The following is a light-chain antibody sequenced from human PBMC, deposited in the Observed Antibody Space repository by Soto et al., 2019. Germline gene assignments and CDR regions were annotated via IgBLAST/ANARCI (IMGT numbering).Light chain of an antibody. CDR1: QSLLQTNGYTY. V-gene: IGKV2-28*01. J-gene: IGKJ1*01. CDR3: MQALQTPWT. CDR2: LGS. Sequence: DIVMTQSPLSLPVTPGEPASISCRSSQSLLQTNGYTYLDWYLQKPGQSPQLLIYLGSNRASGVPDRFSGRGSGTDFTLKISRVEAEDVGAYYCMQALQTPWTFGQGTKVDIK.